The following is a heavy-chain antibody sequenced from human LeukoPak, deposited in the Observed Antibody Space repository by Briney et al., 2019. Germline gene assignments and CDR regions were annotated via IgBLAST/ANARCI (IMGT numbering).Heavy chain of an antibody. V-gene: IGHV3-23*01. J-gene: IGHJ4*02. CDR3: GKKTGYSSGWYLES. Sequence: GGSLRLSCAASGFTFSSYAVSWVRQAPGKGLEWVAAISGSGSNTYYADYVKGRFTISRDNSKNTLYLQMNSLRAEDAAVYNCGKKTGYSSGWYLESWGQGTLVTVSS. CDR1: GFTFSSYA. CDR2: ISGSGSNT. D-gene: IGHD6-19*01.